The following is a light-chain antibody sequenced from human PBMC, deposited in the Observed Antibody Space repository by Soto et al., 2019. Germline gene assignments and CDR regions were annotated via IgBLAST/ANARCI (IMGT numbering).Light chain of an antibody. V-gene: IGKV3-20*01. J-gene: IGKJ1*01. CDR1: QTVRSSS. CDR3: QQYGSSPRT. Sequence: DIVLTQSPGTLSLSPGARATISCLASQTVRSSSLAWYQQKPGQAPRLLIFGASTRAAGFPDRFSGSGSGTDFTLTISRLEPEDFAVYYCQQYGSSPRTFGQGTKVDIK. CDR2: GAS.